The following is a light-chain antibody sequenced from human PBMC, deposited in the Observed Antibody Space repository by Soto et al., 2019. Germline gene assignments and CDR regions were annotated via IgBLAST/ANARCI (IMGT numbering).Light chain of an antibody. CDR2: EVV. J-gene: IGLJ1*01. CDR1: KNDIGVYDF. Sequence: QSALTQPPSASGSPGQSVTISCSGTKNDIGVYDFFSWYQHHPGKAPRLIIYEVVQRPSGVPDRFSGSKSGNTASLTVSGLQAAEEADYFGKSYAGSNTYVFGSGTKLTVL. CDR3: KSYAGSNTYV. V-gene: IGLV2-8*01.